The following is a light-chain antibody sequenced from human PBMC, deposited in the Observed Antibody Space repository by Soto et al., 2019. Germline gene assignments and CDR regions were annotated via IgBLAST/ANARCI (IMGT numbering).Light chain of an antibody. CDR2: RNT. Sequence: QAVVTQPPSASGTPGQRVSISCSGSNSNVGSKYVYSYQQLPGTAPTILMYRNTQRPSGVPDRFSGSTSVTADSLPITGLRSADEAAYYCSAWDNNLGRPAFGGGTKLTVL. V-gene: IGLV1-47*01. CDR3: SAWDNNLGRPA. CDR1: NSNVGSKY. J-gene: IGLJ2*01.